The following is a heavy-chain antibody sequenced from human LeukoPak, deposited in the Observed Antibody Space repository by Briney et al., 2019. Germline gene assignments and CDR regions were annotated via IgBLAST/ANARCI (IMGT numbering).Heavy chain of an antibody. CDR3: AKDRIQLWHHDAFDI. Sequence: GGSLRLSCAASGFTFGSYAMSWVRQAPGKGLEWVSAISGSGGSTYYADSVKGRFTISRDNSKNTLYLQMNSLRAEDTAVYYCAKDRIQLWHHDAFDIWGQGTMVTVSS. J-gene: IGHJ3*02. CDR2: ISGSGGST. V-gene: IGHV3-23*01. CDR1: GFTFGSYA. D-gene: IGHD5-18*01.